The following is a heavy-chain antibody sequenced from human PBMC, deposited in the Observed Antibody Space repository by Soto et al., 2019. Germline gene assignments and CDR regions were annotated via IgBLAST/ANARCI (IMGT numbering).Heavy chain of an antibody. D-gene: IGHD6-19*01. CDR2: VYLSGTT. CDR3: ASPLRYSSGASNWLDX. CDR1: GGSISGISYY. V-gene: IGHV4-39*01. J-gene: IGHJ5*02. Sequence: ETLALTCTVSGGSISGISYYWGWIRQPPGKGLEVIGNVYLSGTTYCDPSLKSRVTISYDTSKNQFSLNLRSVTAADTAVYYCASPLRYSSGASNWLDXWRQGTLVTVS.